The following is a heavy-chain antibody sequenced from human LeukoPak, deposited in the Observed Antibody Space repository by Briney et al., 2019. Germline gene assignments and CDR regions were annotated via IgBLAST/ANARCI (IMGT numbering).Heavy chain of an antibody. CDR3: AKDPLANSYYFDY. J-gene: IGHJ4*02. CDR1: GFTFSDYY. V-gene: IGHV3-11*05. CDR2: ITSSSSYT. Sequence: GGSLRLSCAASGFTFSDYYMSWIRQAPGKGLEWVSYITSSSSYTNYADSVKGRFTISRDNSKNTLYLQMNSLRAEDTAVYYCAKDPLANSYYFDYWGQGTLVTVSS.